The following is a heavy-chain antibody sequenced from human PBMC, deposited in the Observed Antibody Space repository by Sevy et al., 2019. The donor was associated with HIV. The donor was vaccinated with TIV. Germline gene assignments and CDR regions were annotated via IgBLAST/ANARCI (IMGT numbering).Heavy chain of an antibody. CDR3: AGGDTPMITDLDY. CDR1: GLTFTTNA. Sequence: GGSLRLSCAASGLTFTTNAISWVRQAPGKGLEWVAGITSGGATYYADSVKDRFTVSRDNSKNTLYLQLNSLGADDTAVFYCAGGDTPMITDLDYWGQGTLVTVSS. J-gene: IGHJ4*02. V-gene: IGHV3-23*01. D-gene: IGHD3-16*01. CDR2: ITSGGAT.